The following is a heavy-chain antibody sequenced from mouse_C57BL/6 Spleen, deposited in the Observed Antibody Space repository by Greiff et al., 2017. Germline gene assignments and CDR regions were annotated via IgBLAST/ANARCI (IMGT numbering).Heavy chain of an antibody. CDR3: ARRITTVHYFDY. V-gene: IGHV1-80*01. D-gene: IGHD1-1*01. CDR1: GYAFSSYW. Sequence: VQLQQSGAELVKPGASVKISCKASGYAFSSYWMNWVKQRPGKGLEWIGQIYPGDGDTNYNGKFKGKATLTADKSSSTAYMQLSSLTSEDSAVYFCARRITTVHYFDYWGQGTTLTVSS. J-gene: IGHJ2*01. CDR2: IYPGDGDT.